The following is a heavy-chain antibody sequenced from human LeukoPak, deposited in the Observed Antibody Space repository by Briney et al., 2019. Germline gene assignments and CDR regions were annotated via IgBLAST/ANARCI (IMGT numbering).Heavy chain of an antibody. CDR3: ARERIAAAGTFDY. Sequence: ASVKVSCKASGYTFTGYYMHWVRQAPGQGLEWMGWINPNSGGTNYAQKFRGRVTMTRDTSISTAYMELSRLRSDDTAVYYCARERIAAAGTFDYWGQGTLVTVSS. CDR2: INPNSGGT. D-gene: IGHD6-13*01. CDR1: GYTFTGYY. J-gene: IGHJ4*02. V-gene: IGHV1-2*02.